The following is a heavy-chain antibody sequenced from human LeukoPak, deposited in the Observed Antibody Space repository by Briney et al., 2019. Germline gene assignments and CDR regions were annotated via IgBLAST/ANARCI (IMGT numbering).Heavy chain of an antibody. CDR2: INPNGGR. D-gene: IGHD5-24*01. V-gene: IGHV1-2*02. Sequence: GASVKVSCKXSGYTFTDYYMHWVRQAPGQGLEWMGWINPNGGRNYAQNFQDRVTMTWDTSISTVYMDLSSLRSDDTAVYYCVRDGSHINGYYYFDYWGQGTLVTVSS. J-gene: IGHJ4*02. CDR1: GYTFTDYY. CDR3: VRDGSHINGYYYFDY.